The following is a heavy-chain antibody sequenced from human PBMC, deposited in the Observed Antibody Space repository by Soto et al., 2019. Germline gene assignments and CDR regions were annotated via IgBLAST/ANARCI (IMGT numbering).Heavy chain of an antibody. CDR2: IASDGRTE. J-gene: IGHJ4*02. D-gene: IGHD3-3*01. CDR1: GFTFRNYG. Sequence: QVHLVESGGGVVQPGGSLRLSCAASGFTFRNYGMHWVRQPPGRGLEWVTIIASDGRTEYYADSVRGRFTVSRDNSKDTLYLQMDRLSADDTAVYYCARNPQSGSTVPFGYWGQGTLVTVSS. V-gene: IGHV3-30*03. CDR3: ARNPQSGSTVPFGY.